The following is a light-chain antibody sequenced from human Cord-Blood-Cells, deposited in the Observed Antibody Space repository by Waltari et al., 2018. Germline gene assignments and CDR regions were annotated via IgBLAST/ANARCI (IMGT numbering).Light chain of an antibody. Sequence: EIVMTQSPATLSVSPGERATLSCRASQSVSSNLAWYQQKPGQAPRLLIYGASSRATGIPARFSGRASGTEFTLTISSLQSEDFAVYYCQQYNNWPYTFGQGTKLEIK. J-gene: IGKJ2*01. CDR2: GAS. CDR1: QSVSSN. CDR3: QQYNNWPYT. V-gene: IGKV3-15*01.